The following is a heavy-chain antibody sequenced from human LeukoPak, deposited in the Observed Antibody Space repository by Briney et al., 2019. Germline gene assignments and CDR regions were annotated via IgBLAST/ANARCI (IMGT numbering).Heavy chain of an antibody. CDR2: ISSSSSYI. CDR3: ARDQNDILTAYYYFDY. J-gene: IGHJ4*02. CDR1: GFTFSSYS. D-gene: IGHD3-9*01. V-gene: IGHV3-21*01. Sequence: GGSLRLYCAASGFTFSSYSMNWVRQAPGKGLEWVSSISSSSSYIYYADSVKGRFTISRDNAKNSLYLQMNSLRAEDTAVYYCARDQNDILTAYYYFDYWGQGTLVTVSS.